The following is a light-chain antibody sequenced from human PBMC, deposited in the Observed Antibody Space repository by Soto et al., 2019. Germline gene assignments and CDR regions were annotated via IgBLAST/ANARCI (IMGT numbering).Light chain of an antibody. CDR1: QDINTY. CDR3: QQYEDLPRT. Sequence: DIQMTQSPSSLSAFVGDRVTITCQASQDINTYLSWYQQKPGKAPKLLIFEASNLETGVPSRFSGSGSRTDFSLTISSLQPEDIATYYCQQYEDLPRTFGQGTRLEIK. V-gene: IGKV1-33*01. J-gene: IGKJ5*01. CDR2: EAS.